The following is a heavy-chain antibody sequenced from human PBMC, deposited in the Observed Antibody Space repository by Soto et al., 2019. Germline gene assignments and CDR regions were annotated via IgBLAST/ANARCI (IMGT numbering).Heavy chain of an antibody. CDR1: GFTFSSYG. Sequence: QVQLVESGGGVVQPGRSLRLSCAASGFTFSSYGMHWVRQAPGKGLEWVAVISYDGSNKYYADSVKGRFTISRDNSKNTLYLQMNSLSAEDTAVYYCATTVTSGYFDYWGQGTLVTVSS. V-gene: IGHV3-30*03. CDR2: ISYDGSNK. CDR3: ATTVTSGYFDY. D-gene: IGHD4-17*01. J-gene: IGHJ4*02.